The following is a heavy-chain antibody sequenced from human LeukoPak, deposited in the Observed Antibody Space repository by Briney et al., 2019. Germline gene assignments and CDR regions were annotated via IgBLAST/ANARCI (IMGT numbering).Heavy chain of an antibody. CDR2: IYPGDSAT. V-gene: IGHV5-51*01. Sequence: GESLKISCKASGYSFTSDWIGWVRQMPGKGLEWMGAIYPGDSATRYSPSFQDQVTISADKSISTAFLQWSSLKASDTAIYYCARRSVGVTGSGWYGLYWGQGALVTVSS. D-gene: IGHD6-19*01. CDR1: GYSFTSDW. CDR3: ARRSVGVTGSGWYGLY. J-gene: IGHJ4*02.